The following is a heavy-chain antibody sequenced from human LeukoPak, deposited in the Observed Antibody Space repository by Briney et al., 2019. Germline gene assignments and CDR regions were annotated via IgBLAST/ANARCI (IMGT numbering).Heavy chain of an antibody. J-gene: IGHJ4*02. CDR3: AGGNYGDPSPYFDY. V-gene: IGHV4-34*01. D-gene: IGHD4-17*01. CDR2: INHSGSA. Sequence: SETLSLTCAVYGGSFSGYYWSWIRQPPGKGLEWIGEINHSGSANYNPSLKSRVTISVDTSKNQFSLKLSSVTAADTAVYYCAGGNYGDPSPYFDYWGQGTLVTVSS. CDR1: GGSFSGYY.